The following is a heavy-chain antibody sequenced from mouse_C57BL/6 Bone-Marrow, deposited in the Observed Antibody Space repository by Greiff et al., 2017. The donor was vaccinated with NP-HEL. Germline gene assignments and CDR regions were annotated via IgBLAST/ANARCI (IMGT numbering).Heavy chain of an antibody. CDR3: ARGGRKGIND. Sequence: VQLQQPGAELVRPGTSVKLSCKASGYTFTSYWMHWVKQRPGQGLEWIGVIDPSDSYTNYNQKFKGKATLTVDTSSSTAYMQLSSLTSEDSAVYYCARGGRKGINDWGQGTTLTVSS. CDR2: IDPSDSYT. D-gene: IGHD2-4*01. V-gene: IGHV1-59*01. J-gene: IGHJ2*01. CDR1: GYTFTSYW.